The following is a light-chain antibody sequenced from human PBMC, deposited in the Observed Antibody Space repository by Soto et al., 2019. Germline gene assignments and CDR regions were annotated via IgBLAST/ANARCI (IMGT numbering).Light chain of an antibody. CDR3: QQYNNWPPA. J-gene: IGKJ1*01. CDR2: GTS. CDR1: QSINGNY. Sequence: EIVLTQSPGTLSLSPGDRATLSCRASQSINGNYLHWYQQKPGQAPRLLIFGTSSRATGIPARFSGSGSGTEFTLTISSLQSEDFAVYYCQQYNNWPPAFGQGTKV. V-gene: IGKV3-15*01.